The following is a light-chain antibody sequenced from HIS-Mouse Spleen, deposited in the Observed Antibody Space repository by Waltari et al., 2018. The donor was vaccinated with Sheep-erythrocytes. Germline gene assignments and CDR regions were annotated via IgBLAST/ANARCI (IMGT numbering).Light chain of an antibody. Sequence: DIVLTQSPATLSFSPGERPTLSCRASQSVSSYLAWYQQKPGQAPRLLIYDASNRATGIPARFSGSGSGTDFTLTISSLEPEDFAVYYCQQRSNWYTFGQGTKLEIK. V-gene: IGKV3-11*01. J-gene: IGKJ2*01. CDR2: DAS. CDR3: QQRSNWYT. CDR1: QSVSSY.